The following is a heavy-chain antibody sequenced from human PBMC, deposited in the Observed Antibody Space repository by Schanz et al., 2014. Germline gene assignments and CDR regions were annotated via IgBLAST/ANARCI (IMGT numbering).Heavy chain of an antibody. D-gene: IGHD3-3*01. CDR2: VSRSTPDI. V-gene: IGHV3-48*01. CDR1: GFTFSAYA. J-gene: IGHJ4*02. CDR3: VRDSFVAFDY. Sequence: EVQLVESGGGLVQPGGSLRLSCAASGFTFSAYAMSWVRQAPGKGLEWVSYVSRSTPDIYYADSVKGRFTMSRYNAKNSVFLQMNSLRAEDTAVYYCVRDSFVAFDYWGQGTLVTVSS.